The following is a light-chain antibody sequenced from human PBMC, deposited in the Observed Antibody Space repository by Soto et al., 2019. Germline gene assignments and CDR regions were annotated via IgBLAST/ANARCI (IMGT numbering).Light chain of an antibody. V-gene: IGKV1-6*01. CDR2: AAS. Sequence: QVTQSPSSLPASEADRVSISCRTSQGIRSDLGWYQQKPGQAPKLLIYAASTLQSGVPSRFSGSGSGTHFTLTISTLQPEDFATYYCLPDYVLPWAFGQGTKVDIK. J-gene: IGKJ1*01. CDR1: QGIRSD. CDR3: LPDYVLPWA.